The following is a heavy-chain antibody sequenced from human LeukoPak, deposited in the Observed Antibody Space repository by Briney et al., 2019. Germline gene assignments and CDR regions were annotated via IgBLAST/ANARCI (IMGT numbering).Heavy chain of an antibody. Sequence: GGSLRLSCAASGFTFSSYGMSWVRQVPGKGLAWLSRIDRDGLKADYADSVRGRFTISRHNAKSTAYLQMNSLRAEDTAVYYCGTSRWSGVVDSWGQGTLVTVSS. J-gene: IGHJ5*01. D-gene: IGHD3-3*01. V-gene: IGHV3-74*01. CDR2: IDRDGLKA. CDR1: GFTFSSYG. CDR3: GTSRWSGVVDS.